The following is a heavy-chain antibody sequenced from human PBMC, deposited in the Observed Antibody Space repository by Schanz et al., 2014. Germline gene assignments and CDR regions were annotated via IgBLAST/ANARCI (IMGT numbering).Heavy chain of an antibody. J-gene: IGHJ6*02. CDR2: ISGSGGST. Sequence: EVQLVESGGGLVQPGGSLRLSCAASGYTFSSNAMSWVRQAPGKGLEWVSTISGSGGSTYYADSVKGRFTISRDNSKTTLSLQHNSLRADGTAVYYCANHLCQYNYYGMDVWGQGTTVTVSS. CDR1: GYTFSSNA. CDR3: ANHLCQYNYYGMDV. D-gene: IGHD2-2*01. V-gene: IGHV3-23*04.